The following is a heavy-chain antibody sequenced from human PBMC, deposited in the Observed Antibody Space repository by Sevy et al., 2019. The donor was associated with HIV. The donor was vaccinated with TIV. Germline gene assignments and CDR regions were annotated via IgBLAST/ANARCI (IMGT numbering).Heavy chain of an antibody. CDR2: IRSKANNYAT. J-gene: IGHJ6*02. Sequence: GGSLRLSCAASGFTFGGSAMHWVRQASGKGLEWVGRIRSKANNYATAHAASVKGRFTISRDDSKNTAYLQMNSLKTEDTAVYYGTGLGGPVLTPYYAMDVGGQGTRVTVS. CDR1: GFTFGGSA. D-gene: IGHD3-16*01. V-gene: IGHV3-73*01. CDR3: TGLGGPVLTPYYAMDV.